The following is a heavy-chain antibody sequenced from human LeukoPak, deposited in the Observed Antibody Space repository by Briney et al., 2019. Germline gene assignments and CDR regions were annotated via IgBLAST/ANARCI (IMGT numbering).Heavy chain of an antibody. CDR3: AKAGWYDYYYGMDV. CDR2: ISGSGGST. CDR1: GFTFSSYA. J-gene: IGHJ6*02. V-gene: IGHV3-23*01. Sequence: GGSLRLSCAASGFTFSSYAMGWVRQAPGKGLEWVSAISGSGGSTYYADSVKGRFTISRDNSKNTLYLQMSSLRAEDTAVYYCAKAGWYDYYYGMDVWGQGTTVTVSS. D-gene: IGHD6-19*01.